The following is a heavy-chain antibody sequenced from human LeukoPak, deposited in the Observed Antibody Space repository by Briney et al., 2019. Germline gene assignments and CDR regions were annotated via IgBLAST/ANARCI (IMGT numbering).Heavy chain of an antibody. D-gene: IGHD2-15*01. J-gene: IGHJ4*02. V-gene: IGHV1-2*02. CDR1: AYTFTGYY. CDR2: IYPNSGGT. CDR3: ASNRRIRSGFDY. Sequence: ASVKVSCKASAYTFTGYYMHWVRQAPGQGLEWMGWIYPNSGGTNYAQKFQGRVTMTEDTSTDTAYMELSSLRSEDTAVYYRASNRRIRSGFDYWGQGTLVTVSS.